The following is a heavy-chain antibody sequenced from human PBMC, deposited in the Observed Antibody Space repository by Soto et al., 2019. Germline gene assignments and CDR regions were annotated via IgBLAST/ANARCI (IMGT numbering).Heavy chain of an antibody. CDR1: GYFFSTYW. CDR3: TRPYCSGGRCYPNYFDY. J-gene: IGHJ4*02. D-gene: IGHD2-15*01. V-gene: IGHV5-51*01. CDR2: IHPGDSDI. Sequence: ESLKIACKFSGYFFSTYWIGWVRQVPGKGLEWMGIIHPGDSDIRYSPSFQGQVTIVADRSISTAYLQWSSLKASDTAMYYCTRPYCSGGRCYPNYFDYGGQGTLVPVFS.